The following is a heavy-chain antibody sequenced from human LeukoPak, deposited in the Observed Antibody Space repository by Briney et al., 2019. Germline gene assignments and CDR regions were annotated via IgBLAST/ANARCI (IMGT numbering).Heavy chain of an antibody. CDR3: ARDSGYGPVGY. J-gene: IGHJ4*02. Sequence: SETLSLTCTVSGGSISSYYWSWIRQPPGKGLEWIEYIYYSGSTNYNPSLKSRVTISVDTSKNQFSLKLSSVTAADTAVYYCARDSGYGPVGYWGQGTLVTVSS. CDR1: GGSISSYY. CDR2: IYYSGST. V-gene: IGHV4-59*01. D-gene: IGHD5-12*01.